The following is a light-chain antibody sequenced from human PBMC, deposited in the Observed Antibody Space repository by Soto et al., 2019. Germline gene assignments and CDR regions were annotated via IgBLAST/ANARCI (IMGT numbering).Light chain of an antibody. CDR2: AAS. J-gene: IGKJ1*01. CDR3: QQSYSTPRA. V-gene: IGKV1-39*01. Sequence: DIQMTQSPSSLSASVGDRVTITCRASQSMRSYLNWYQQKPGNAPKLLIYAASSLQSGVPSRFSGSGSGTDFTVASSSLQPEDFATYYCQQSYSTPRAFGRGTKVEIK. CDR1: QSMRSY.